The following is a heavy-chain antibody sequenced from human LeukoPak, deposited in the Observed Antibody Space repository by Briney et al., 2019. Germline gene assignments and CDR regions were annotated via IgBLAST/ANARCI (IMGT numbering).Heavy chain of an antibody. CDR1: GFTFSSYW. J-gene: IGHJ4*02. CDR3: TTGSGGYTYGRSFDY. D-gene: IGHD5-18*01. CDR2: INSDGSST. Sequence: GGSLRLSCAASGFTFSSYWMHWVRQVPGKGLVWVSRINSDGSSTTYADSVKGRFIISRDNAKNRLYLQMNSLTAEDTAVYYCTTGSGGYTYGRSFDYWGQGTLVTVSS. V-gene: IGHV3-74*01.